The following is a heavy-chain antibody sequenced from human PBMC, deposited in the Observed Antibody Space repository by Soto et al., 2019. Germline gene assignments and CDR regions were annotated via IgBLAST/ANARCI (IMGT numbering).Heavy chain of an antibody. D-gene: IGHD1-1*01. CDR3: VEGWNDF. Sequence: EVQLVESGGDLVKPGGSLRLSCVTSGFMFSSAWVSWVRQAPGKGLEWVGRIKSKADGGARDYAAPVKGRFSISRDDSKNTLYLQMNSLRAEDTAVYYCVEGWNDFWGQGTLVTVSS. V-gene: IGHV3-15*01. CDR1: GFMFSSAW. J-gene: IGHJ4*02. CDR2: IKSKADGGAR.